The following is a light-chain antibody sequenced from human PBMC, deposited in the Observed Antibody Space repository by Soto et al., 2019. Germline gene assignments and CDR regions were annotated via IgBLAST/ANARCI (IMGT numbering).Light chain of an antibody. Sequence: QSVLTHPASVSGSPVQSITISCTGTSSDVGGYNYVSWYQQHPGKAPKLMIYEVSNRPSGVSNRFSGSKSGNTASLTISGLQAEDEADYYCSSYTSSSSYVFGTGTKLTVL. V-gene: IGLV2-14*01. CDR1: SSDVGGYNY. CDR3: SSYTSSSSYV. J-gene: IGLJ1*01. CDR2: EVS.